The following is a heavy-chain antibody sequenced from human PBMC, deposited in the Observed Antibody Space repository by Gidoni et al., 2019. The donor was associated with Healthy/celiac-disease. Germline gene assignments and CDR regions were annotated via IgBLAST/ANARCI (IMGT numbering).Heavy chain of an antibody. V-gene: IGHV4-4*02. CDR3: ARSRIAARPVGY. Sequence: QVQLQESGPRLVQPSGTLSLTCAVPGGSISSSNWWSWARQPPGKGLEWIGEIYHSGRTNYNPSLKSRVTISVDKSKNQFSLKLSSVTAADTAVYYCARSRIAARPVGYWGQGTLVTVSS. D-gene: IGHD6-6*01. CDR1: GGSISSSNW. CDR2: IYHSGRT. J-gene: IGHJ4*02.